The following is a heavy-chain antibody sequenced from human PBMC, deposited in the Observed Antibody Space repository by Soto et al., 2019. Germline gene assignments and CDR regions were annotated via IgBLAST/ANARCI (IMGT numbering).Heavy chain of an antibody. V-gene: IGHV6-1*01. CDR2: TYYRSKWYN. D-gene: IGHD6-6*01. CDR1: GDSVSSNSAA. CDR3: ARVIDSGMAARVYYYYGMDV. J-gene: IGHJ6*02. Sequence: PSQTLSLTCAISGDSVSSNSAAWNWIRQSPSRGLEWLGRTYYRSKWYNDYAVSVKSRITINPDTSKNQFSLQLNSVTPEDTAVYYCARVIDSGMAARVYYYYGMDVWGQGTTVTVSS.